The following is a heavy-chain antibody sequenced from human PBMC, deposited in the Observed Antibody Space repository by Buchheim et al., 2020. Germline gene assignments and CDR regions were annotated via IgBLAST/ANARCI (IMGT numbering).Heavy chain of an antibody. V-gene: IGHV4-30-2*01. CDR1: GGSISSGGYS. J-gene: IGHJ4*02. D-gene: IGHD5-18*01. CDR3: ARLKHGYSYNGYFDY. CDR2: IYHSGST. Sequence: QLQLQESGSGLVKPSQTLSLTCAVSGGSISSGGYSWSWIRQPPGKGLEWIGYIYHSGSTHYNPSLKSRVTISVDRPKNHFSVKLSSGSAADTAVYYCARLKHGYSYNGYFDYGGQGTL.